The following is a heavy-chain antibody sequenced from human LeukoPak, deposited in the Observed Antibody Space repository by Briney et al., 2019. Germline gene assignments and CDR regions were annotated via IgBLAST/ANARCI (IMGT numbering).Heavy chain of an antibody. V-gene: IGHV3-33*01. J-gene: IGHJ4*02. CDR3: ARGRGNRWYGPIDY. D-gene: IGHD6-13*01. Sequence: GGSLRLSCAASGFTFTSYGMHWVRQAPGKGLEWVAVIWNDGKNTHYADSVLGRLTISRDNSKDTLYLQMNSLRAEDTAVYYCARGRGNRWYGPIDYWGQGTLVTVSS. CDR1: GFTFTSYG. CDR2: IWNDGKNT.